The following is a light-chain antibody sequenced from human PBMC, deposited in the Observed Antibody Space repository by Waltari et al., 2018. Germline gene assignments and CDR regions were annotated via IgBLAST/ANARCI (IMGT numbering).Light chain of an antibody. Sequence: QSALTQPPSASGSPGQSVTISCTGTSRDIGGSTFVSWYQQRPGKAPRFLIYDVNKVPSGVSDRLSGSKSGNTASLTVAGLQPDDEATYYCSAFAGSNNFGVFGGGTKLTVL. CDR3: SAFAGSNNFGV. CDR1: SRDIGGSTF. V-gene: IGLV2-8*01. J-gene: IGLJ3*02. CDR2: DVN.